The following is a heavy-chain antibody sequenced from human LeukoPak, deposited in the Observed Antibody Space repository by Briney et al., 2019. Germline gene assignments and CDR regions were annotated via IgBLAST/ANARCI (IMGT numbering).Heavy chain of an antibody. J-gene: IGHJ5*02. CDR3: ARDCGTSCYYGGWFDP. CDR1: GGSISSGGYY. V-gene: IGHV4-30-4*08. D-gene: IGHD2-2*01. Sequence: PSETLPLTCTVSGGSISSGGYYWSWIRQPPGKGLEWIGYIYYSGSTYYNPSLKSRVTISVDTSKNQFSLKLSSVTAADTAVYYCARDCGTSCYYGGWFDPWGQGTLVTVSS. CDR2: IYYSGST.